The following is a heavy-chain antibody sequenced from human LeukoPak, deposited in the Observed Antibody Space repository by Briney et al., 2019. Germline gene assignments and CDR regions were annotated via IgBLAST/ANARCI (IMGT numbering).Heavy chain of an antibody. CDR2: ISASGGTT. CDR3: AKVPVLCSGGSCYYITEAYFDY. D-gene: IGHD2-15*01. CDR1: GFTFSSYA. Sequence: GGSLRLSCAASGFTFSSYAMSWVRQAPGKGLEWGSAISASGGTTYYTDSVRGRFTISRDNSRNTLYLQINSLRAEDTALYYCAKVPVLCSGGSCYYITEAYFDYWGQGTLVTVYS. J-gene: IGHJ4*02. V-gene: IGHV3-23*01.